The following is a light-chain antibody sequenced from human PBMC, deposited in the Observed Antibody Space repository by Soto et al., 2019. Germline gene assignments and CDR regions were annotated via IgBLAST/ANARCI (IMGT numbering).Light chain of an antibody. Sequence: DIVLTQSPLSLPVTPGEPASISCRSSQSLLHSNGYNYLDWYLQKPGQSPQLLIYLGSNRACGVPARFSGSGSGTDFTLKTSTVEAEDVGVYYCMQPLQSWTFGQGTKVEIK. CDR2: LGS. J-gene: IGKJ1*01. CDR1: QSLLHSNGYNY. V-gene: IGKV2-28*01. CDR3: MQPLQSWT.